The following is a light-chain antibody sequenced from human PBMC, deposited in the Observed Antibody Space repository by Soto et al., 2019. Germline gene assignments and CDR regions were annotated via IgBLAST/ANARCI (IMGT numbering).Light chain of an antibody. CDR1: QYVGTR. J-gene: IGKJ1*01. Sequence: EIVLTQSPGTLSSSPGETATLSCVASQYVGTRLAWYQHKPGQAPRLLLYYTSNRATGIPARFSGSGSGTDFTLTISSLQSQDFAVYYCQQYNDWPPWTFGQGTKVDIK. V-gene: IGKV3-11*01. CDR2: YTS. CDR3: QQYNDWPPWT.